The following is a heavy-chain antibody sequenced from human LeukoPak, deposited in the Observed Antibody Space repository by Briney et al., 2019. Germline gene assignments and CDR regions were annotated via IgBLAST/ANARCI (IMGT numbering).Heavy chain of an antibody. CDR2: IYYSGST. Sequence: SETLSLTCTVSGGSISSYYWSWIRQPPGKGLEWIGYIYYSGSTNYNPSLKSRVTISVDTSKNQFSLKLSSVTAADTAVYYCARDRDGSYYNWFDPWGQGTLVTVSS. CDR1: GGSISSYY. J-gene: IGHJ5*02. D-gene: IGHD1-26*01. CDR3: ARDRDGSYYNWFDP. V-gene: IGHV4-59*12.